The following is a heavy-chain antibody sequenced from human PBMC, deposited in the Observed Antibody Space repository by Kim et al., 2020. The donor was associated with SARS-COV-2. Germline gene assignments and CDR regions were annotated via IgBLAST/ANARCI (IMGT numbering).Heavy chain of an antibody. D-gene: IGHD3-22*01. CDR2: IYSGGST. CDR1: GFTVSSNY. Sequence: GGSLRLSCAASGFTVSSNYMSWVRQAPGKGLEWVSVIYSGGSTYYADSVKGRFTISRDNSKNTLYLQMNSLRAEDTAVYYCARGTVENYYYDSSALPGGFDPWGQGTLVTVSS. V-gene: IGHV3-53*01. J-gene: IGHJ5*02. CDR3: ARGTVENYYYDSSALPGGFDP.